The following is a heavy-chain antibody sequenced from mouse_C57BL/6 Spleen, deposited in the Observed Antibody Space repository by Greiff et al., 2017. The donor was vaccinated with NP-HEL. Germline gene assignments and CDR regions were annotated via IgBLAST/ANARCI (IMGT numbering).Heavy chain of an antibody. J-gene: IGHJ4*01. V-gene: IGHV1-85*01. CDR2: IYPRDGST. Sequence: VQRVESGPELVKPGASVKLSCKASGYTFTSYDINWVKQRPGQGLEWIGWIYPRDGSTKYNEKFKGKATLTVDTSSSTAYMDLHSLTSEDSAVYCCARSKSMDYWGQGTSVTVSS. CDR3: ARSKSMDY. CDR1: GYTFTSYD.